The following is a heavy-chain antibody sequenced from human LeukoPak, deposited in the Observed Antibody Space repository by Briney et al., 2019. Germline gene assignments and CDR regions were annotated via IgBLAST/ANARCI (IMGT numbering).Heavy chain of an antibody. CDR1: GGSISSSSYY. J-gene: IGHJ4*02. Sequence: SETLSLTCTVSGGSISSSSYYWGWIRQPPGKGLEWIGSIYYSGSTYYNPSLKSRVTISVDTSKNQFSLKLSSVTAADTAVYYCARQEFATVPFDYWGQGTLVTVSS. D-gene: IGHD2/OR15-2a*01. CDR2: IYYSGST. CDR3: ARQEFATVPFDY. V-gene: IGHV4-39*01.